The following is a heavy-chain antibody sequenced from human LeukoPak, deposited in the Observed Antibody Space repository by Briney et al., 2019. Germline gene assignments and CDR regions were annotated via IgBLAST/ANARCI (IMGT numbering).Heavy chain of an antibody. J-gene: IGHJ4*02. V-gene: IGHV4-34*01. CDR2: INHSRST. CDR1: GGSFSGYY. CDR3: ARGGRWELRRFDY. D-gene: IGHD1-26*01. Sequence: SETLSLTCAVYGGSFSGYYWSWIRQPPGKGLEWIGEINHSRSTNYNPSLKSRVTISVDTSKNQFSLKLSSVTAADTAVYYCARGGRWELRRFDYWGQGTLVTVSS.